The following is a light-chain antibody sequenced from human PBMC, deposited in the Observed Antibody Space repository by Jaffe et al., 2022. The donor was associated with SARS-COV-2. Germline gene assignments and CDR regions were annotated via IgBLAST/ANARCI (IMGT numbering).Light chain of an antibody. V-gene: IGLV7-43*01. CDR1: TGAVTSGYY. Sequence: QTVVTQEPSLTVPPGGTVTLTCASSTGAVTSGYYPNWIQQKPGQAPRPLIYSTSNKHSWTPARFSGSLLGGKATLTLSGVQPEDEAEYYCLLYYGGTYVFGTGTKVTVL. J-gene: IGLJ1*01. CDR3: LLYYGGTYV. CDR2: STS.